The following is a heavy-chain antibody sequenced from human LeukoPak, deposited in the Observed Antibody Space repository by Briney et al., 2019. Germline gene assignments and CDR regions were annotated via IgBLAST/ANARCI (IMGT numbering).Heavy chain of an antibody. CDR2: INHSGST. D-gene: IGHD5-18*01. Sequence: PSETLSLTCAVYGESFSGYYWNWIRQPPGKGLEWIGEINHSGSTNYNPSLKSRVTISVDTSKNQFSLKLSSVTAADTAVYYCARGPRDTAMVLDYWGQGTLVTVSS. CDR3: ARGPRDTAMVLDY. V-gene: IGHV4-34*01. CDR1: GESFSGYY. J-gene: IGHJ4*02.